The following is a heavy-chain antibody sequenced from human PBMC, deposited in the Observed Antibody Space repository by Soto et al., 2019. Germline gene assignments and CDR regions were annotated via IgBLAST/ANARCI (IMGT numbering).Heavy chain of an antibody. J-gene: IGHJ2*01. Sequence: QVHLQQWGAGLLKPSETLSLTCAVYGGSFSGYYWSWIRQPPGKGLEWIGEINNGGSSNYNPSLKSRFSMSVGTSNNQFSLKLTSVTAADTAMYYCARGRGDGYNQDWYFDLWGRGTLVTVSS. CDR2: INNGGSS. D-gene: IGHD3-10*01. CDR3: ARGRGDGYNQDWYFDL. CDR1: GGSFSGYY. V-gene: IGHV4-34*01.